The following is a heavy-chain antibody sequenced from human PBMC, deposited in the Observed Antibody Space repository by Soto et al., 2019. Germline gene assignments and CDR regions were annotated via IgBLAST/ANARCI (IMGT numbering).Heavy chain of an antibody. V-gene: IGHV1-3*01. CDR3: ARSSASLFDY. J-gene: IGHJ4*02. CDR1: GYTFTRYS. CDR2: INAGTGNT. Sequence: ASVKVSCNASGYTFTRYSMHWVRQAPGQSLEWMGWINAGTGNTKYSQNFQARVTITRDTSASTAYMELSRLRSEETAVYFCARSSASLFDYWGQGTLVTVSS.